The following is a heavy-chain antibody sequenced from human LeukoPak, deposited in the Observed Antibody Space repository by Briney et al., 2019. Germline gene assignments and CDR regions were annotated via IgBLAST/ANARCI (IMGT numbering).Heavy chain of an antibody. J-gene: IGHJ4*02. Sequence: PGGSLRLSCAASGFTFSSYSMNWVRQAPGKGLEWVSSISPSGNYIYYADSVEGRFTISRDNAKNSLCLQMNSLRAEDTAVYYCARDLSSSTSCYSYWGQGTLVTVSS. CDR1: GFTFSSYS. V-gene: IGHV3-21*01. CDR2: ISPSGNYI. CDR3: ARDLSSSTSCYSY. D-gene: IGHD2-2*01.